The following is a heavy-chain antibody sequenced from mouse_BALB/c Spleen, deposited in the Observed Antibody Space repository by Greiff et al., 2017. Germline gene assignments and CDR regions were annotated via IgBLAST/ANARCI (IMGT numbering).Heavy chain of an antibody. D-gene: IGHD2-13*01. CDR1: GFTFSSYG. J-gene: IGHJ3*01. CDR3: ARQGVGDSFAY. V-gene: IGHV5-6*01. CDR2: ISSGGSYT. Sequence: EVHLVESGGDLVKPGGSLKLSCAASGFTFSSYGMSWVRQTPDKRLEWVATISSGGSYTYYPDSVKGRFTISRDNAKNTLYLQMSSLKSEDTAMYYSARQGVGDSFAYWGQGTLVTVSA.